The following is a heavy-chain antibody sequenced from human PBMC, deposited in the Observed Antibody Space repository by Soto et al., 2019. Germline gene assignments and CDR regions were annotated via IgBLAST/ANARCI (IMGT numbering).Heavy chain of an antibody. CDR3: AKDSNDLWSGATLGMDV. CDR1: GFTFSSYG. J-gene: IGHJ6*02. Sequence: QVQLVESGGGVVQPGRSLRLSCAASGFTFSSYGMHWVRQAPGKGLEWVAVISYDGSNKYYADSVKGRFTISRDNSKNTLYLQMNSLRAEDTAVYYCAKDSNDLWSGATLGMDVWGQGTTVTVSS. CDR2: ISYDGSNK. D-gene: IGHD3-3*01. V-gene: IGHV3-30*18.